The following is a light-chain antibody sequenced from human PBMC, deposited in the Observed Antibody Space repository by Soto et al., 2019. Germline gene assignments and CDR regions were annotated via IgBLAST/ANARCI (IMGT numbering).Light chain of an antibody. CDR3: HQYVSSPLT. Sequence: EIVLTQSPGTLSLSPGERATLSCRASQSVSSSYLAWYQQKPGQAPRLLIYGASSRATGIPDGFSGSGSGTDFTLTISRLEPEDFAVYYCHQYVSSPLTFGGGTKVEIK. V-gene: IGKV3-20*01. CDR1: QSVSSSY. J-gene: IGKJ4*01. CDR2: GAS.